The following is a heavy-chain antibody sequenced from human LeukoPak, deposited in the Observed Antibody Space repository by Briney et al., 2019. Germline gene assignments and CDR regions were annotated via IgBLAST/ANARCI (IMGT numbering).Heavy chain of an antibody. Sequence: KPSETLSLTCAVYGGSFSGYYWSWIRQPPGKGLEWIGEINHSGSTNYNPSLKSRVTISVDTSKNQFSLKLSSVTAADTAVYYCARRGNYYDSSGYYSNYYYYMDVWGKGTTVTISS. V-gene: IGHV4-34*01. CDR2: INHSGST. CDR3: ARRGNYYDSSGYYSNYYYYMDV. D-gene: IGHD3-22*01. CDR1: GGSFSGYY. J-gene: IGHJ6*03.